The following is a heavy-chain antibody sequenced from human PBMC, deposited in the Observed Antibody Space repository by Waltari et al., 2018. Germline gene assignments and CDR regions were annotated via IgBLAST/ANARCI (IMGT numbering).Heavy chain of an antibody. D-gene: IGHD3-10*01. CDR3: ASGGSSGGSFGYYFDY. CDR2: IYTSGST. Sequence: QVQLQESGPGLVKPSQTLSLTCTVSGGSISSGSYSRTWIWQPAGKGLEWIGYIYTSGSTNYNPSLKSRVTISVDTSKNQFSLKLSSVTAADTAVYYCASGGSSGGSFGYYFDYWGQGTLVTVSS. CDR1: GGSISSGSYS. J-gene: IGHJ4*02. V-gene: IGHV4-61*09.